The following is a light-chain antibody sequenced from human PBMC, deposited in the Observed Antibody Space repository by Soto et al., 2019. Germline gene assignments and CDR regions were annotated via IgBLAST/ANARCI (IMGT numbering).Light chain of an antibody. V-gene: IGKV3-15*01. J-gene: IGKJ1*01. Sequence: EIVMTQSPATLSVSPGERATLSCRASQTVSSNLAWYQQKPGQPPRLLIYATSTRATGIPARFSCSGSGTEFTLTISNLQSEDFAVYYCQQYNKRWTFGQGTKVEIK. CDR2: ATS. CDR3: QQYNKRWT. CDR1: QTVSSN.